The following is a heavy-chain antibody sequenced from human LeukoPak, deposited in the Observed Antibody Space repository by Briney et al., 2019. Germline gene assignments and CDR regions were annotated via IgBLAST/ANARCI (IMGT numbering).Heavy chain of an antibody. D-gene: IGHD4-17*01. CDR1: VFTFSSYE. V-gene: IGHV3-48*03. J-gene: IGHJ3*02. Sequence: GGSLRLSCAASVFTFSSYEMNWVRQAPGKGLEWVSYISSSHSTIYYADSVKGRFTISRDNAKNSLYLQMNSLRAEDTAVYYCAREVPTGQAFDIWGQGTMVTVSS. CDR3: AREVPTGQAFDI. CDR2: ISSSHSTI.